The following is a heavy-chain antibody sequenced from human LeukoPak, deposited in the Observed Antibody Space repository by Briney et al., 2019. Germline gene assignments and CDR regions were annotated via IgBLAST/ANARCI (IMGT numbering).Heavy chain of an antibody. D-gene: IGHD6-13*01. CDR1: GFTFSSYA. CDR2: ISGSGGST. V-gene: IGHV3-23*01. Sequence: PGGSLRLSCAASGFTFSSYAMSWVRQAPGKGLEWVSAISGSGGSTYYADSVKGRFTISRDNSKNTLYLQMNSLRAEDTAVYYCAKAHRGYSSSWCLDYWGQGTLVTVSS. J-gene: IGHJ4*02. CDR3: AKAHRGYSSSWCLDY.